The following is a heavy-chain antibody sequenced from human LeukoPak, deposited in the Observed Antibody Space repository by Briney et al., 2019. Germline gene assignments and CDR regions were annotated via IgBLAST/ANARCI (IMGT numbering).Heavy chain of an antibody. J-gene: IGHJ6*02. CDR3: ARFHQIGYYYGMDV. CDR2: ISSSSSHI. V-gene: IGHV3-21*01. CDR1: GFTFSSYS. Sequence: PGGSLRLSCAASGFTFSSYSMNWVRQAPGKGLEWVSSISSSSSHIYYADSVKGRFTISRDNAKNSLYLQMNSLRAEDTAVYYCARFHQIGYYYGMDVWGQGTTVTVSS.